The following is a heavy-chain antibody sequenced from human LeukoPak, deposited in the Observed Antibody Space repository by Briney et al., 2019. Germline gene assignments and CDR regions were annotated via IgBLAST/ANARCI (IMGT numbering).Heavy chain of an antibody. Sequence: SQTLSLTCTVPGASFNSDVQYWKWTRHSRGKGLEWIGSIHPREMLLHNPSRESRVPMSTETSKNQFSLKLNSLTAPDTAVYFCSRGLDSRILGYGGEGILVTVSS. D-gene: IGHD3-22*01. J-gene: IGHJ4*02. CDR1: GASFNSDVQY. CDR2: IHPREML. V-gene: IGHV4-31*03. CDR3: SRGLDSRILGY.